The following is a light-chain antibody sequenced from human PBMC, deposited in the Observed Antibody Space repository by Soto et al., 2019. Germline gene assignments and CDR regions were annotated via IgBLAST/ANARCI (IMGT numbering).Light chain of an antibody. CDR3: QQYDKYST. J-gene: IGKJ1*01. CDR2: GAS. V-gene: IGKV1-9*01. CDR1: QGIRHY. Sequence: DIQLTQSPSFLSASVGARVTITCRASQGIRHYLAWYQQKPGKAPSLLMYGASTLQSGVPSRFSGSGSGTEFTLTISSLQPEDFATYFCQQYDKYSTFGHGTKVDIK.